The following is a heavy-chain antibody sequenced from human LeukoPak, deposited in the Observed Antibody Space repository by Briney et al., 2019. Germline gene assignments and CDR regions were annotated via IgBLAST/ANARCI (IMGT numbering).Heavy chain of an antibody. CDR1: GFTFSSYG. D-gene: IGHD3-22*01. Sequence: GGSLRLSCAASGFTFSSYGMSWVRQAPGKGLQWVSGITGSGDRAYYADSVKGRFTISRDNSKNTLYLQMNSLRAEDTAVYYCAKDHYSDSIPYAGMGSDYWGQGILVTVSS. V-gene: IGHV3-23*01. J-gene: IGHJ4*02. CDR3: AKDHYSDSIPYAGMGSDY. CDR2: ITGSGDRA.